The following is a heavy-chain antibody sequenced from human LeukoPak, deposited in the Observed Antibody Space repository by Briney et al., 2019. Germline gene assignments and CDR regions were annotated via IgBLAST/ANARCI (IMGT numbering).Heavy chain of an antibody. Sequence: SETLSLTCTVSGDSISNYYWSWIRQPAGKGLEWIGRIYTSGSTNYNPSLKSRVTISVDTSKNQFSLKLSSVTAADTAVYYCARVGYYGVVRIFDYWGQGTLVTVSS. J-gene: IGHJ4*02. V-gene: IGHV4-4*07. CDR1: GDSISNYY. D-gene: IGHD3-10*01. CDR3: ARVGYYGVVRIFDY. CDR2: IYTSGST.